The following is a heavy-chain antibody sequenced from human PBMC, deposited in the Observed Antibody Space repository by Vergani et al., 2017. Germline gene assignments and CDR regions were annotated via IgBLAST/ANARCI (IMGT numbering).Heavy chain of an antibody. V-gene: IGHV3-30-3*01. Sequence: QVQLVESGGGVVQPGRSLRLSCAASGFTFSSYAMHWVRQAPGKGLEWVAVISYDGSNKYYADSVKGRFTISRDNSKTTLYLQMNSLRAEDTAVYYCARDNGWFGEFGGDAFDIWGQGTMVTVSS. CDR2: ISYDGSNK. CDR3: ARDNGWFGEFGGDAFDI. D-gene: IGHD3-10*01. CDR1: GFTFSSYA. J-gene: IGHJ3*02.